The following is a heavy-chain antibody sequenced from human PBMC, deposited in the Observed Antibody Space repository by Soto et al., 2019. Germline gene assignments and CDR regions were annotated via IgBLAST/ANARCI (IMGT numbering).Heavy chain of an antibody. V-gene: IGHV1-46*01. CDR2: INPSGGST. D-gene: IGHD2-15*01. Sequence: ASVKVSCKASGYTFTSYYMHWVRQAPGQGLEWMGIINPSGGSTSYAQRFQGRVTMTRDTSTSTVYMELGSLRSEDTAVYYCARGVFIVVVVATNPFGIWGQGSMVTVSS. J-gene: IGHJ3*02. CDR1: GYTFTSYY. CDR3: ARGVFIVVVVATNPFGI.